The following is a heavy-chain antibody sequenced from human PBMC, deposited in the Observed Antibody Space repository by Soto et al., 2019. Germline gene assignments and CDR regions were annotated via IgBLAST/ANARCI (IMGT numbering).Heavy chain of an antibody. V-gene: IGHV4-59*01. J-gene: IGHJ4*02. CDR3: ASSIFGVVKSFDS. Sequence: SETLSLTCTVSGGSISSYYWSWIRQPPGKGLEWIGYIYYSGSTNYNPSLKSRVTISIDTSKNQFSLKLSSVTAADTAVYYCASSIFGVVKSFDSWGQGTLVTVSS. CDR1: GGSISSYY. CDR2: IYYSGST. D-gene: IGHD3-3*01.